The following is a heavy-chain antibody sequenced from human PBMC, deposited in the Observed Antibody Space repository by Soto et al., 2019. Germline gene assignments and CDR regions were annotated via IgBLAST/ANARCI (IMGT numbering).Heavy chain of an antibody. CDR1: GYTLTSYG. D-gene: IGHD3-22*01. J-gene: IGHJ4*02. Sequence: ASVKVSCKASGYTLTSYGISWVRQAPGQGLEWMGWISAYNGNTNYAQKLQGRVTMTTDTSTSTAYMELRSLRSDDTAVYYCARDHYDSSGYPLAFDYWGQGTLVTVSS. CDR3: ARDHYDSSGYPLAFDY. CDR2: ISAYNGNT. V-gene: IGHV1-18*01.